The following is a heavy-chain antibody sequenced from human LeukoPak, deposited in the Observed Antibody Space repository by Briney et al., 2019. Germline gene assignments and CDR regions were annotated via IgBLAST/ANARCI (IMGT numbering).Heavy chain of an antibody. CDR3: ASNTGTVFDY. CDR1: GYSISSGYY. V-gene: IGHV4-38-2*02. J-gene: IGHJ4*02. D-gene: IGHD7-27*01. CDR2: IRHSGTT. Sequence: SETLSLTCTVSGYSISSGYYWGWIRQPPGKGLEWIGTIRHSGTTYYNPSLKSRVTISIDSSKNQFSLKLTSVTAADTAVYYCASNTGTVFDYWGQGALVTVSS.